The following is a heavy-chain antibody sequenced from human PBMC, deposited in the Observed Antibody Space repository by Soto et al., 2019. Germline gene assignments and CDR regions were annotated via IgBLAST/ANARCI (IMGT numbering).Heavy chain of an antibody. V-gene: IGHV4-34*01. J-gene: IGHJ6*02. D-gene: IGHD1-26*01. Sequence: LSETLSLPCPVYGGSFCGYYWSWIRQPPGKGLEWIGEINHSGSTNYNPSLKSRVTISVDTSKSQFSLKLSSVTAADTAVYYCARVGATEEYYGMDVWGQGTTVTVSS. CDR3: ARVGATEEYYGMDV. CDR2: INHSGST. CDR1: GGSFCGYY.